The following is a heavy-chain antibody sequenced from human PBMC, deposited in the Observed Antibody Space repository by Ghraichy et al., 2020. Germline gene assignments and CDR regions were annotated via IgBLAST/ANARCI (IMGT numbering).Heavy chain of an antibody. Sequence: LSLTCAASGFTFDDYAMHWVRQAPGKGLEWVSGISWNSGSIGYADSVKGRFTISRDNAKNSLYLQMNSLRAEDTALYYCAKDIERRHSYGFGAFDIWGQGTMVTVSS. CDR1: GFTFDDYA. CDR2: ISWNSGSI. V-gene: IGHV3-9*01. J-gene: IGHJ3*02. D-gene: IGHD5-18*01. CDR3: AKDIERRHSYGFGAFDI.